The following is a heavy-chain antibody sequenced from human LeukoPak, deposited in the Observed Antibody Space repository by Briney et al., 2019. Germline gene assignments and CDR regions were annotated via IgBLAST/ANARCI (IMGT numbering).Heavy chain of an antibody. Sequence: PGGSLRLSCAASGFTFSSYGMHWVRQAPGKGLEWVAFIRYDGSNKCYADSVKGRFTISRDNSKNTLYLQMNSLRAEDTAVYYCANQLTYYYDSSGYYDADAFDIWGQGTMVTVSS. CDR2: IRYDGSNK. D-gene: IGHD3-22*01. V-gene: IGHV3-30*02. CDR3: ANQLTYYYDSSGYYDADAFDI. J-gene: IGHJ3*02. CDR1: GFTFSSYG.